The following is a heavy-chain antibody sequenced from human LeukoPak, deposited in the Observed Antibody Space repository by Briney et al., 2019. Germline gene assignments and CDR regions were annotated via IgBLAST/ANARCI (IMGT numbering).Heavy chain of an antibody. J-gene: IGHJ5*02. CDR2: IYSSGST. CDR3: ARDLT. CDR1: GFTVSTNH. Sequence: TGGSLRLSCAASGFTVSTNHMSWIRQAPGKGPEWVSVIYSSGSTYYADSVTGRFTISRDNSQNTMFLQMNTLRAEDTAVYYCARDLTWGQGTLVTVSS. V-gene: IGHV3-53*01.